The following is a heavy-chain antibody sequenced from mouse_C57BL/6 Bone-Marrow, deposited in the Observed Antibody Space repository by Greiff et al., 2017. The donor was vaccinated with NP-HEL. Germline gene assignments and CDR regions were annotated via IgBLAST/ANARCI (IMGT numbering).Heavy chain of an antibody. CDR3: ARRYYGSSYRYFDV. V-gene: IGHV2-6*03. CDR1: GFSLTSYG. D-gene: IGHD1-1*01. J-gene: IGHJ1*03. CDR2: IWSDGST. Sequence: VQVVESGPGLVAPSQSLSITCTVSGFSLTSYGVHWVRQPPGKGLEWLVVIWSDGSTTYNSALKSRLSISKDNSKSQVFLKMNSLQTDDTAMYYCARRYYGSSYRYFDVWGTGTTVTVSS.